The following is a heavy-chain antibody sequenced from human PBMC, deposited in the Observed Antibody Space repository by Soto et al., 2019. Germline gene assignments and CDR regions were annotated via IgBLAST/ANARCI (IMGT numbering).Heavy chain of an antibody. CDR3: AKQAHGDYCFDY. V-gene: IGHV3-30*18. CDR2: ISYDGSNK. Sequence: VGPLRLSCAASGFTFSSYGMHWVRQAPGKGLEWVAVISYDGSNKYYADSVKGRFTISRDNSKNTLYLQMNSLRAEDTAVYYCAKQAHGDYCFDYWGQGTLVTVSS. J-gene: IGHJ4*02. D-gene: IGHD4-17*01. CDR1: GFTFSSYG.